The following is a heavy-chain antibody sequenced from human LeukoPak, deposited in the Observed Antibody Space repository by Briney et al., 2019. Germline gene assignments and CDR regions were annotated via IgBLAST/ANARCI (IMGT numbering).Heavy chain of an antibody. CDR1: GYSISSGYY. V-gene: IGHV4-38-2*02. J-gene: IGHJ3*02. Sequence: SETLSLTCTVSGYSISSGYYWGWIRQPPGKWLEWIGEINHSGSTNYNPSLKSRVTISVDTSKNQFSLKLSSVTAADTAAYYCARGGIYYDYVWGSYPNAFDIWGQGTMVTVSS. CDR3: ARGGIYYDYVWGSYPNAFDI. D-gene: IGHD3-16*02. CDR2: INHSGST.